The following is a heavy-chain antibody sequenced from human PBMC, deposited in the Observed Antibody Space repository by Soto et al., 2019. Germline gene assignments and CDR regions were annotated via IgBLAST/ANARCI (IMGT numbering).Heavy chain of an antibody. CDR3: ARTWLAGGTPADAFDI. CDR1: ASSSSSAYF. CDR2: IFHTGGT. Sequence: SETLSLTGAVSASSSSSAYFWGWIRQPPGKGLEWIATIFHTGGTYYNPSLKSRVTISVDTSNNQFSLRLNSVTAADTALYFCARTWLAGGTPADAFDIWGQGTMVTVSS. J-gene: IGHJ3*02. D-gene: IGHD2-15*01. V-gene: IGHV4-38-2*01.